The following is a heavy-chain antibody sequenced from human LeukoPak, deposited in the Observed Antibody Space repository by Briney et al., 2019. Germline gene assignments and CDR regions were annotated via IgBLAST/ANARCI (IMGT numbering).Heavy chain of an antibody. D-gene: IGHD2/OR15-2a*01. Sequence: GGSLRLSCAASGFTFSSYSMNWVRQVPGKGLEWVAVISYDGSNKYYADSVKGRFTISRDNSKNTLYLQMNSLRAEDTAVYYCARRIEPGWFDPWGQGTLVTVSS. V-gene: IGHV3-30*03. CDR3: ARRIEPGWFDP. J-gene: IGHJ5*02. CDR1: GFTFSSYS. CDR2: ISYDGSNK.